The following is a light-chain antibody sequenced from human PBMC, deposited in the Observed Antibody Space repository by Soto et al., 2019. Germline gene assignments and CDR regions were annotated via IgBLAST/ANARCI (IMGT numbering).Light chain of an antibody. J-gene: IGLJ1*01. Sequence: QSVLTQPASVSGSPGQSITISCTGTSSDVGGYNWVSWYQQNPGKAPKLMIYDVSNRPSGVSNRFSGSKSGNTASLTISGLQAEDEADYYCSSYTSSITYVFGTGTKVTVL. CDR2: DVS. CDR1: SSDVGGYNW. V-gene: IGLV2-14*03. CDR3: SSYTSSITYV.